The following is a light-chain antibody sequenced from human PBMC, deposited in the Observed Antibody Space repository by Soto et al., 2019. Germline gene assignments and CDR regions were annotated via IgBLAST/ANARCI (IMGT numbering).Light chain of an antibody. CDR2: GAS. Sequence: EIVMTQSPATLSVSPGERATLSCRASQSISSSLAWYQQKPGQAPRLLIYGASTRATGMPARFSGSRSGADFTLPISSLQSEDYAIYYCRQYHNWPLCTFGQGTKLEIK. J-gene: IGKJ2*02. CDR1: QSISSS. CDR3: RQYHNWPLCT. V-gene: IGKV3-15*01.